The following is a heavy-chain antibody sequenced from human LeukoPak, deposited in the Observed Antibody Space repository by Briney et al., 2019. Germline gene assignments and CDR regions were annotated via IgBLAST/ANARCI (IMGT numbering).Heavy chain of an antibody. CDR3: ARRSKTYTGTYQMPFDY. CDR1: GGSISSGNYY. V-gene: IGHV4-39*02. CDR2: IDYAGNT. J-gene: IGHJ4*02. Sequence: SETLSLTCSVSGGSISSGNYYWGWIRQPPGKGLEWIASIDYAGNTYYNPSLKSRVTISVDTSKNHFSLKLKPVTAADTTVYYCARRSKTYTGTYQMPFDYWGQGTLVAVSS. D-gene: IGHD1-26*01.